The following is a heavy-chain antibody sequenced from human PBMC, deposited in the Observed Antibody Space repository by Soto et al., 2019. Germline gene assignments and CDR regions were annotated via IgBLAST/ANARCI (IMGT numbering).Heavy chain of an antibody. Sequence: ASVKVSCRASGDTFTSYAISWARSTPGQRLEWMGGNTPIFGLPNYAQKFPGRVTITADEHTRTAYLELSSLRSEEVAVHYCPYGPYYYGRWFD. D-gene: IGHD3-22*01. CDR2: NTPIFGLP. J-gene: IGHJ5*01. CDR1: GDTFTSYA. CDR3: PYGPYYYGRWFD. V-gene: IGHV1-69*13.